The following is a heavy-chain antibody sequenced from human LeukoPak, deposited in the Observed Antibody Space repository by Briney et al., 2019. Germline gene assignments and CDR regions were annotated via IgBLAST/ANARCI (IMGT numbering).Heavy chain of an antibody. CDR2: ISYDGSNK. D-gene: IGHD4-23*01. J-gene: IGHJ4*02. V-gene: IGHV3-30-3*01. CDR1: GFTFSSYA. Sequence: GGSLRLSCAASGFTFSSYAMHWVRQAPGKGLEWVAVISYDGSNKYYADSVKGRFTISRDNSKNTLYLQMNSLRAEDTAVYYCARNYGGNEEEFYFDYWGQGTLVTVSS. CDR3: ARNYGGNEEEFYFDY.